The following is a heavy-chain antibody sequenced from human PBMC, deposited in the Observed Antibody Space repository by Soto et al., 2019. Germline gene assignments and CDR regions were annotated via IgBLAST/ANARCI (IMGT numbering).Heavy chain of an antibody. CDR1: GFTFSSYS. CDR2: ISSSSSTI. CDR3: ARNPGAQYYDFWSGYLYYYYGMDV. J-gene: IGHJ6*02. D-gene: IGHD3-3*01. V-gene: IGHV3-48*02. Sequence: GGSLRLSCAASGFTFSSYSMNWVRQAPGKGLEWVSYISSSSSTIYYADSVKGRFTISRDNAKNSLYLQMNSLRDEDTAVYYCARNPGAQYYDFWSGYLYYYYGMDVWGQGTTVTVS.